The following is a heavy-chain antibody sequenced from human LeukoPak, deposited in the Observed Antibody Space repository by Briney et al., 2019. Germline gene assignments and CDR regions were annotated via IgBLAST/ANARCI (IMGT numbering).Heavy chain of an antibody. V-gene: IGHV3-23*01. CDR3: ARETYGGNSEPGPATVHRYFDL. J-gene: IGHJ2*01. D-gene: IGHD4-23*01. CDR2: IRGSGDRT. Sequence: GGSLRLSCAASGFTFSSYAMSWVRQAPGKGLEWVSAIRGSGDRTHYADSVKGRFTISRDNSKNTLYLQMNSLRAEDTAVYYCARETYGGNSEPGPATVHRYFDLWGRGTLVTVSS. CDR1: GFTFSSYA.